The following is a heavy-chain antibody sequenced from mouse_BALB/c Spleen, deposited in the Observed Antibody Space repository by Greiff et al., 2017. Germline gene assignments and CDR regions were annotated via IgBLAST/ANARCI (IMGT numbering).Heavy chain of an antibody. CDR3: ARQRDYYTMDY. CDR1: GFTFSTYG. V-gene: IGHV5-6*02. J-gene: IGHJ4*01. Sequence: DVMLVESGGDLVKPGGSLKLSCAASGFTFSTYGMSWVRQTPDKRLEWVATISSGDNYTYYPDSVKGRFTISRDNAKNTLYLQMSSLKSEDTAMYYCARQRDYYTMDYWGQGTSVTVSS. CDR2: ISSGDNYT.